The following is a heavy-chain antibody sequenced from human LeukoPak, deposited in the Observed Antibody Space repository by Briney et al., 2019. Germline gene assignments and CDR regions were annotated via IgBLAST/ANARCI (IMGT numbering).Heavy chain of an antibody. CDR3: AKGLRYFDWLLMPASFDY. CDR1: GYTFTGYY. CDR2: INPNSGGT. Sequence: ASVKVSCKASGYTFTGYYMHWVRQAPGQGLEWMGWINPNSGGTNYAQKFQGRVTMTRDTSISTAYMELSRLRSDDTAVYYCAKGLRYFDWLLMPASFDYWGQGTLVTVSS. V-gene: IGHV1-2*02. J-gene: IGHJ4*02. D-gene: IGHD3-9*01.